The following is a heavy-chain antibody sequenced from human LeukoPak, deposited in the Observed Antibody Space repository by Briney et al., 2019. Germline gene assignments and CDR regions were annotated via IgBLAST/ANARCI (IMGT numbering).Heavy chain of an antibody. D-gene: IGHD1-14*01. CDR2: VYYSGST. Sequence: SQTLSLTCTVSGGSISSGGYYWSWIRQPPGKGLEWIGSVYYSGSTYYNPSLKSRVTISVDTSKNQFSLKLSSVTAADTAVYYCARLRKQYFDYWGQGTLVTVSS. V-gene: IGHV4-39*01. CDR1: GGSISSGGYY. CDR3: ARLRKQYFDY. J-gene: IGHJ4*02.